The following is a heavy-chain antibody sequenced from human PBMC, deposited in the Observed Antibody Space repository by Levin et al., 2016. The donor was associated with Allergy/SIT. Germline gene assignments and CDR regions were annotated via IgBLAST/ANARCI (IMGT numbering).Heavy chain of an antibody. J-gene: IGHJ3*01. V-gene: IGHV3-74*01. CDR2: INSGGSST. Sequence: WIRQPPGKGLVWVSRINSGGSSTTYADSVEGRFTISRDNAKNAVYLQMNSLRAEDTALYYCVREGYDILIGHRHAFDFWGQGTMVTRLL. CDR3: VREGYDILIGHRHAFDF. D-gene: IGHD3-9*01.